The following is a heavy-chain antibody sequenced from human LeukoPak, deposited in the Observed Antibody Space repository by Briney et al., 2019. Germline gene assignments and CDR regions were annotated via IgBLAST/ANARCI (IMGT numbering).Heavy chain of an antibody. J-gene: IGHJ6*02. CDR3: AGSSTVTTSGGMDV. CDR1: VGSISIYY. V-gene: IGHV4-59*01. Sequence: PSETLSLTCTVSVGSISIYYWSWIRQPPGKGLEWIRYIYYSASTNYNPSLKSRVTMSVDTSKNQFSLKLSSVTAADTAVYYCAGSSTVTTSGGMDVWGQGTTVTVSS. D-gene: IGHD4-17*01. CDR2: IYYSAST.